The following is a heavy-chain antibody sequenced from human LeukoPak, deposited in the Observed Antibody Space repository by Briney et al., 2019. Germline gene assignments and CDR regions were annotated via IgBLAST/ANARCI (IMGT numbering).Heavy chain of an antibody. J-gene: IGHJ6*03. CDR1: GYTFTSYY. Sequence: ASVKVSCKASGYTFTSYYMHWVRQAPGQGLEWMGRIIPILGIANYAQKFQGRVTITADESTSTAYMELSSLRSEDTAVYYCARTPTQDYDFWSGSDGAYYYYYYMDVWGKGTTVTVSS. CDR2: IIPILGIA. V-gene: IGHV1-69*02. D-gene: IGHD3-3*01. CDR3: ARTPTQDYDFWSGSDGAYYYYYYMDV.